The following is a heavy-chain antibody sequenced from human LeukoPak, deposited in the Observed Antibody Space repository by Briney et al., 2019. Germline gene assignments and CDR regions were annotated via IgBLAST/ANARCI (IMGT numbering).Heavy chain of an antibody. CDR2: IIPIFGTA. J-gene: IGHJ4*02. CDR1: GDTFSRYA. CDR3: ARVRVTMIVTPMNSHYFDY. D-gene: IGHD3-22*01. V-gene: IGHV1-69*13. Sequence: GASVKVSCKASGDTFSRYAISWVRQAPGQGLKWMGGIIPIFGTANYAQKFQGRVTITADESTSTAYMELSSLRSEGTAVYYCARVRVTMIVTPMNSHYFDYWGQGTLVTVSS.